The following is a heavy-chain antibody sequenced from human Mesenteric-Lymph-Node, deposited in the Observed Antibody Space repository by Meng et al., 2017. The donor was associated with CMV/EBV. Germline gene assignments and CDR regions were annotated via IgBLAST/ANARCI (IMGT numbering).Heavy chain of an antibody. CDR2: IKPDGSEK. CDR3: ARGDVTYYDFWSGYSNYYGMDV. J-gene: IGHJ6*02. D-gene: IGHD3-3*01. CDR1: GFTFSTYW. V-gene: IGHV3-7*01. Sequence: GGSLRLSCVASGFTFSTYWMSWVRQAPGKGLECVANIKPDGSEKYYVDSRKGRFTISRDNAKNSLYLQMNSLRAEDTAVYYCARGDVTYYDFWSGYSNYYGMDVWGQGTTVTVSS.